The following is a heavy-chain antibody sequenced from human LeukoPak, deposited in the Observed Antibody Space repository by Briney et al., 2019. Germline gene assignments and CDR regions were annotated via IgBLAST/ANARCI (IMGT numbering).Heavy chain of an antibody. Sequence: GGSPRHSPADSEITTRRYEVNMIPYDPQKGLECVSYISISSSTIYYAYSLKGRFTISRDNAKNSLYLQLSSLRGQDTDLYNCARGDISSLLVNDAFHFWRQGTIVPVSS. CDR3: ARGDISSLLVNDAFHF. V-gene: IGHV3-48*03. D-gene: IGHD6-13*01. J-gene: IGHJ3*01. CDR2: ISISSSTI. CDR1: EITTRRYE.